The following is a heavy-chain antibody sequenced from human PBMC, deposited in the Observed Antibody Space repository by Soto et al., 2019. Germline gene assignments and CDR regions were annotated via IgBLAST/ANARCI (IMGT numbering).Heavy chain of an antibody. J-gene: IGHJ4*02. V-gene: IGHV3-48*01. D-gene: IGHD6-13*01. CDR1: GFTFSSYS. CDR2: ISSSSSTI. CDR3: ATRYSSSWYPFDY. Sequence: PGGSLRLSCAASGFTFSSYSINWVRQAPGKGLEWVSYISSSSSTIYYADSVKGRFTISRDNAKNSLYLQMNSLRAEDTAVYYCATRYSSSWYPFDYWGQGTLVTVSS.